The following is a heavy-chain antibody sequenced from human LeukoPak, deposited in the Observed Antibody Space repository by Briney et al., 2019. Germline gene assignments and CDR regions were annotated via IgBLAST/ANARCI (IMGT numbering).Heavy chain of an antibody. CDR2: INPSGGST. CDR1: GYTFTSYY. D-gene: IGHD5-18*01. CDR3: ARDPPYSYGMRHFDY. Sequence: ASVKVSCKASGYTFTSYYMHWVRQAPGQGLEWMGIINPSGGSTSYAQKFQGRVTMTRDTSTSTVYMVLSSLRSEDTAVYYCARDPPYSYGMRHFDYWGQGTLVTVSS. V-gene: IGHV1-46*01. J-gene: IGHJ4*02.